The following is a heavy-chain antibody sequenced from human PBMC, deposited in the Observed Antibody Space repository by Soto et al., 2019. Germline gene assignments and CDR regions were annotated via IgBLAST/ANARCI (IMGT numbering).Heavy chain of an antibody. Sequence: GGSLRLSCTASGFTFSTYWMTWVRQAPGKGLGWVANIKPDGSEKYYVDSVKGRFTISRDNAMNSLYLQMNSLRAEDTAVYYCATAMTMIMPKNYWGLGTLVTVSS. CDR1: GFTFSTYW. V-gene: IGHV3-7*03. CDR3: ATAMTMIMPKNY. CDR2: IKPDGSEK. J-gene: IGHJ4*02. D-gene: IGHD3-22*01.